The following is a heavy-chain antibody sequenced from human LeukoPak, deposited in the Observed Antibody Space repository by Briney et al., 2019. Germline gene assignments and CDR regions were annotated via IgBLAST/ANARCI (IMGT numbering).Heavy chain of an antibody. Sequence: ASVKVSCKASGYTFTSYAMHWVRQAPGQRLEWMGWINAGNGNTKYSQKFQGRVTITRDTSASTAYMELSSLRSEDTAVYYCASPAEGSYYSPLDYWGQGPWSPSPQ. CDR1: GYTFTSYA. CDR2: INAGNGNT. J-gene: IGHJ4*02. CDR3: ASPAEGSYYSPLDY. V-gene: IGHV1-3*01. D-gene: IGHD1-26*01.